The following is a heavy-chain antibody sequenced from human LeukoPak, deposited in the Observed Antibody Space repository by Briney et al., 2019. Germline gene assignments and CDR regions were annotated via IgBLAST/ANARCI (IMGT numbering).Heavy chain of an antibody. Sequence: ASVKVSCEVSGYSFSGYFVHWVREAPGQGLEWMGRINPSRGVTNYAQKFQGRVTMTRDTSTSTVYMELSSLRSEDTAVYYCARERDDSSSYYFFDYWGQGTLVTVSS. CDR2: INPSRGVT. J-gene: IGHJ4*02. V-gene: IGHV1-2*06. CDR3: ARERDDSSSYYFFDY. CDR1: GYSFSGYF. D-gene: IGHD3-22*01.